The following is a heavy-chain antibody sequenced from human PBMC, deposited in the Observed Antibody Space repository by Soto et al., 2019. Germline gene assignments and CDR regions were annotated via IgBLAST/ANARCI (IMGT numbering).Heavy chain of an antibody. CDR3: AGDRTDSGYYTNWLDP. Sequence: SVKVSCKASGGTFGSDAITWVRQAPGQGLEWVGRIIPIFGTTNYAQNLQGRVTISADKSTLTSYMELHSLTSDDTALYYCAGDRTDSGYYTNWLDPWGQGTQVTVSS. CDR2: IIPIFGTT. CDR1: GGTFGSDA. V-gene: IGHV1-69*06. D-gene: IGHD3-22*01. J-gene: IGHJ5*02.